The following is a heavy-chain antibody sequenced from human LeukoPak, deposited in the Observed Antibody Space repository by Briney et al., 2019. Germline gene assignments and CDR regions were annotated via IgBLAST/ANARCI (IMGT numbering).Heavy chain of an antibody. CDR3: ARLRDEGWGYVDYYYMDV. CDR1: DGSISSSSYY. CDR2: IYYSGST. V-gene: IGHV4-39*01. Sequence: SETLSLTCTVSDGSISSSSYYWGWIRQPPGKGLEWIGSIYYSGSTYYNPSLKSRVTISVDTSKNQFSLKLSSVTAADTAVYYCARLRDEGWGYVDYYYMDVWGKGTTVTVSS. J-gene: IGHJ6*03. D-gene: IGHD7-27*01.